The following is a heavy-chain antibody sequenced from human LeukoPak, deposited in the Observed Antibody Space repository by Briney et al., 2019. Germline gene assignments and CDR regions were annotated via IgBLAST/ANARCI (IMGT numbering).Heavy chain of an antibody. Sequence: PSETLSLTCTVSGGSITTYYGTWLRQTQEKGRQFIGSFYHTGSTNYNPSLESAVTISEDTSKNQISLELSSVTAADTAVYYCARWRIAALAFDYWGQGTLVTVSS. CDR1: GGSITTYY. CDR2: FYHTGST. D-gene: IGHD6-6*01. J-gene: IGHJ4*02. V-gene: IGHV4-59*01. CDR3: ARWRIAALAFDY.